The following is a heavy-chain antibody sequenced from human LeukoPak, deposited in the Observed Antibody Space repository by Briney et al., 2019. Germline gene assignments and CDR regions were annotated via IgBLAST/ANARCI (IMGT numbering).Heavy chain of an antibody. D-gene: IGHD3-9*01. J-gene: IGHJ3*02. CDR2: ISLRTSTI. CDR1: GFTFSSYS. Sequence: GGSLRLSCAASGFTFSSYSMNWVRQAPGKGLEWVSFISLRTSTIYYADSVKGRFTISRDNAKNSLYLQMNSLTAEDTAVYYCASDLVLRIWGQGTMVTVSS. V-gene: IGHV3-48*01. CDR3: ASDLVLRI.